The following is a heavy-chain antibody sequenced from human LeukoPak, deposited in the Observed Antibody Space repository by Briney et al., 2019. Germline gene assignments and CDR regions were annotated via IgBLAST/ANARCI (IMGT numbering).Heavy chain of an antibody. CDR1: GLTFSSYA. D-gene: IGHD6-6*01. CDR2: IGGRGCSQ. V-gene: IGHV3-23*01. J-gene: IGHJ4*02. CDR3: ARGGEYSSSSGDY. Sequence: GGSVRLFCAASGLTFSSYAMIWVRQAPGKGLEGGSGIGGRGCSQYYEDAVKGRFTSSRDNSKNTLYRQRNSLRAEDTAVYYCARGGEYSSSSGDYWGQGTLVTVSS.